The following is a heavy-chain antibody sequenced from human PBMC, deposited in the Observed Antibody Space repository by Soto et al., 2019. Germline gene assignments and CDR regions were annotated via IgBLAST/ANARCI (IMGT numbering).Heavy chain of an antibody. CDR2: MSGSSSTT. Sequence: VRLLESGGGLVKPGGSLRLSCATSGLTFSNYAMSWVRQAPGGELEWVSSMSGSSSTTYYADYVRGRFTISRDRTKNTLYLQMSSLRAEDTALYYCAKNQERELPRVIDFWGQGTLVTVSS. CDR1: GLTFSNYA. CDR3: AKNQERELPRVIDF. D-gene: IGHD1-7*01. J-gene: IGHJ4*02. V-gene: IGHV3-23*01.